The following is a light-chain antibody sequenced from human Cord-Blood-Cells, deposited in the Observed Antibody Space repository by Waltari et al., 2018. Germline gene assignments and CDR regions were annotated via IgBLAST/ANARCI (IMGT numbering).Light chain of an antibody. CDR1: SSDVGGYNY. CDR3: CSYAGSYTSYV. J-gene: IGLJ1*01. V-gene: IGLV2-11*01. Sequence: QSALTQPRSVSGSPGQSVTISCTGTSSDVGGYNYVSWYQQHLGKAPKLMIYDVSKRPSGVPDRFSGSKSGNTASLTISGLQAEDEADYYCCSYAGSYTSYVFGTGTKVTVL. CDR2: DVS.